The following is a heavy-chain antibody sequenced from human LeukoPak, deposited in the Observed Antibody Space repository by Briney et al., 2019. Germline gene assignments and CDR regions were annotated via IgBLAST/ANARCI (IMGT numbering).Heavy chain of an antibody. CDR1: GGSISSSSYY. Sequence: SETLSLTCTVSGGSISSSSYYWGWIRQPPGKGLEWIGSIYYSGSTYYNPSLKSRVTISVDTSKNQFSLKLSSVTAADTAVYYCAREWVSGWRDHDAFDIWGQGTMVTVSS. D-gene: IGHD6-19*01. CDR3: AREWVSGWRDHDAFDI. J-gene: IGHJ3*02. V-gene: IGHV4-39*07. CDR2: IYYSGST.